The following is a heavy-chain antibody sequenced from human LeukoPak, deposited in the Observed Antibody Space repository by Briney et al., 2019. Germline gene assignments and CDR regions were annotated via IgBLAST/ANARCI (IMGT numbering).Heavy chain of an antibody. CDR2: INTVASYI. J-gene: IGHJ4*02. CDR1: GFTFSSYS. Sequence: PGGSLRLSCAASGFTFSSYSFNWVRQAPGKGLEWVSSINTVASYIYYADSVRGRFTISRDNAENSLWLQMNGPRAEDSAVYYCARLRRNSDRSGFYYYYDNWGQGTLVTVSS. CDR3: ARLRRNSDRSGFYYYYDN. D-gene: IGHD3-22*01. V-gene: IGHV3-21*01.